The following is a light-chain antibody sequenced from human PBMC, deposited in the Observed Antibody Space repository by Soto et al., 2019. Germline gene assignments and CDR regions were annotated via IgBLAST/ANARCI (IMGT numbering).Light chain of an antibody. CDR2: DAS. CDR1: QSVSSY. V-gene: IGKV3-20*01. Sequence: EIVLTQSPGTLSLSPGERATLSCRASQSVSSYLAWYQQKPGQAPRLLIYDASNRATGIPARFSGSRSGTDFTLTISRLEPEDFAVYYCQQYGSSRWTFGQGTKVDNK. J-gene: IGKJ1*01. CDR3: QQYGSSRWT.